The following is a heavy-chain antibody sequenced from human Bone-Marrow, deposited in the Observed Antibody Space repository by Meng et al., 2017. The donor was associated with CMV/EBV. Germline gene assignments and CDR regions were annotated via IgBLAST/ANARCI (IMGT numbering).Heavy chain of an antibody. Sequence: SVKVSCKASGGTFSSYAISWVRQAPGQGLEWMGGIIPIFGTANYAQKFQGRVTITTDESTSTAYMELSSLRSEDTAVYYCARDPGVEVLRFLEWYHQGGWFDPWGQGTLVTVSS. D-gene: IGHD3-3*01. CDR3: ARDPGVEVLRFLEWYHQGGWFDP. J-gene: IGHJ5*02. CDR2: IIPIFGTA. V-gene: IGHV1-69*05. CDR1: GGTFSSYA.